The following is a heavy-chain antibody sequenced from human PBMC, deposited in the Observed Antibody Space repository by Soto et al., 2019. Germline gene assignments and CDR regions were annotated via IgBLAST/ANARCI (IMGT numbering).Heavy chain of an antibody. CDR1: GFTFSSYA. CDR2: ISGSGGST. D-gene: IGHD3-3*01. CDR3: AKDLSAWSGYLNDY. V-gene: IGHV3-23*01. Sequence: EVQLLESGGGLVQPGGSLRLSCAASGFTFSSYAMSWVRQAPGKGLEWVSAISGSGGSTNYADSVKGRFTISRVNSKNTLYLQMNSLRAEDTAVYYCAKDLSAWSGYLNDYWGQGTLVTVSS. J-gene: IGHJ4*02.